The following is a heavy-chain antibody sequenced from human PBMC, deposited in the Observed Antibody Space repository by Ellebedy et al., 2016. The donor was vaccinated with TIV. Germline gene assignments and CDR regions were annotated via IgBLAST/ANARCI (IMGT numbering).Heavy chain of an antibody. Sequence: PGGSLRLSCAASGFTFSNAWMSRVRQAPGKGLEWVGRIKSKTDGGTTDYAAPVKGRFTISRDDSKNTLYLQMNSLTAEDSAVYFCAKGCGTDCTFFQEWGQGTLVTVSS. V-gene: IGHV3-15*01. CDR3: AKGCGTDCTFFQE. J-gene: IGHJ1*01. D-gene: IGHD1-7*01. CDR1: GFTFSNAW. CDR2: IKSKTDGGTT.